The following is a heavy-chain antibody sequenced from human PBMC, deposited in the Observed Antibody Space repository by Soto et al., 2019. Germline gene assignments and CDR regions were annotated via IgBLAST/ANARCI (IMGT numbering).Heavy chain of an antibody. J-gene: IGHJ3*02. CDR3: ARQEYYYDSSGYYSPDAFDI. Sequence: TSETLSLTCTVSGGSISSSSYYWGWIRQAPGKGLEWIGSIYYSGSTYYNPSLKSRVTISVDTSKNQFSLKLSSVTAADTAVYYCARQEYYYDSSGYYSPDAFDIWGQGTMVTV. V-gene: IGHV4-39*01. CDR2: IYYSGST. D-gene: IGHD3-22*01. CDR1: GGSISSSSYY.